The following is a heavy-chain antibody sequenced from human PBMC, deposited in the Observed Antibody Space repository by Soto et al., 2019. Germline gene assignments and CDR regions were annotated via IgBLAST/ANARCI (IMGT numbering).Heavy chain of an antibody. CDR3: ARGRITMVRGVMDGMDV. Sequence: GGSLRLSCAASGFTFGSYGMHWVRQAPGKGLEWVAVIWYDGSNKYYADSVKGRFTISRDNSKNTLYLQMNSLRAEDTAVYYCARGRITMVRGVMDGMDVWGQGTTVTVSS. CDR1: GFTFGSYG. V-gene: IGHV3-33*01. D-gene: IGHD3-10*01. CDR2: IWYDGSNK. J-gene: IGHJ6*02.